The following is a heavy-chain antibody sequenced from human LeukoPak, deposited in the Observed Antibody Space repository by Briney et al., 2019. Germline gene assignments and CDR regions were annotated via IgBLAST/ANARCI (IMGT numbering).Heavy chain of an antibody. CDR1: GGTFSSYA. D-gene: IGHD6-13*01. Sequence: SVKVSCKASGGTFSSYAISWVRQAPGQGLEWMGGIIPIFGTTNYVQKFQDRVTITADKSTSTAYMELSSLRSEDTAVYYCARVVGLTGYSSSWYSGYYYYMDVWGKGTTVTVSS. CDR2: IIPIFGTT. V-gene: IGHV1-69*06. CDR3: ARVVGLTGYSSSWYSGYYYYMDV. J-gene: IGHJ6*03.